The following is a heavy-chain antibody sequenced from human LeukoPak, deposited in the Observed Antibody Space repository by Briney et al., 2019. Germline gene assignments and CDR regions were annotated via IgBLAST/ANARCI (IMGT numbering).Heavy chain of an antibody. V-gene: IGHV3-9*01. CDR1: GFTFDDYA. CDR3: AKGYYDSSGYVDY. Sequence: GRSLRLSCAASGFTFDDYAMHWVRQAPGKGLEWVSGISWNSGSIGYADSVKGRFTISRDNAKNSLYLQMNSPRAEDTALYYCAKGYYDSSGYVDYWGQGTLVTVSS. D-gene: IGHD3-22*01. J-gene: IGHJ4*02. CDR2: ISWNSGSI.